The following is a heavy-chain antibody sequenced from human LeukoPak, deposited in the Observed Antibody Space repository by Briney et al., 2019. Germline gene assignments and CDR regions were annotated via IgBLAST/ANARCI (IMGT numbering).Heavy chain of an antibody. CDR3: ARRGLYYFDY. V-gene: IGHV3-7*01. Sequence: GGSLRLSCAASGFTFSSYTMNWVRQAPGKGLEWVASINQDGSEKYYVDSVKGRFTISRDNAKNSLYLQMNSLRAEDTAVYYCARRGLYYFDYWGQGTLVTVSS. D-gene: IGHD5-12*01. CDR1: GFTFSSYT. CDR2: INQDGSEK. J-gene: IGHJ4*02.